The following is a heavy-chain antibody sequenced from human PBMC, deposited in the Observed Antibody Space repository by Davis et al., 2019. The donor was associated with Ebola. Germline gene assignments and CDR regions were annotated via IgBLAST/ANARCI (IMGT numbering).Heavy chain of an antibody. CDR3: ARLWISYSYFDF. Sequence: PSETLSLTCTVSGGSINNHYWSWIRQPPGKGLEWIGNIYYSGKTSYNPSLKSRVTISLDTSKNQFSLRLNSLTATDTAVYYCARLWISYSYFDFWGQGTLVPVSS. V-gene: IGHV4-59*08. CDR1: GGSINNHY. CDR2: IYYSGKT. J-gene: IGHJ4*02. D-gene: IGHD2-21*01.